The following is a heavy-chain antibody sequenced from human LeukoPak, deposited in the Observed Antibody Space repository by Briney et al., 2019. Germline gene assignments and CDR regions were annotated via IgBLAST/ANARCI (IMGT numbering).Heavy chain of an antibody. D-gene: IGHD1-1*01. CDR1: GYTFTGYY. V-gene: IGHV1-2*04. J-gene: IGHJ6*02. Sequence: ASVKVSCKASGYTFTGYYMHWVRQAPGQGLEWMGWINPNSGGTNYAQKFQGWVTMTRDTSISTAYMELSRLRSDDTAVYYCARETTDPTNYYYYYGMDVWGQGTTVTVSS. CDR2: INPNSGGT. CDR3: ARETTDPTNYYYYYGMDV.